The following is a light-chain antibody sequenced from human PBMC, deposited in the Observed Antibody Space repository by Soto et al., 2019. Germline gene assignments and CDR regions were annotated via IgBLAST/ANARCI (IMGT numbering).Light chain of an antibody. V-gene: IGKV1-33*01. CDR1: QNINNY. CDR3: QQYENLPT. J-gene: IGKJ5*01. Sequence: DIHMTQSPSSLSASLGDRVTITFQASQNINNYLNWYQQQPGRAPKLLIYDASNLEAGVPSRFRGSGSGTDFTFTISRLQPEDIATYYCQQYENLPTFGQGTRLEIK. CDR2: DAS.